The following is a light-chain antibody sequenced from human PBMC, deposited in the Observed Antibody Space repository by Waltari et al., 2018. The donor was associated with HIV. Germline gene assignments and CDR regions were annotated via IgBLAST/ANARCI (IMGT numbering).Light chain of an antibody. J-gene: IGKJ2*01. CDR2: LGS. CDR3: MEALQTPFT. CDR1: QSLLHSNGKNY. V-gene: IGKV2-28*01. Sequence: IVLTQSPLSLSVTLGEPASISCRSTQSLLHSNGKNYLDWYLQKPGQSPQLLIYLGSNRASGVPDRFSGSGSGTDFTLKISRVEAEDVGVYYCMEALQTPFTFGQGTKLEIK.